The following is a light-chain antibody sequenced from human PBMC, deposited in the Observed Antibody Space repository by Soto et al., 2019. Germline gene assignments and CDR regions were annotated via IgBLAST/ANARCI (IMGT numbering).Light chain of an antibody. V-gene: IGKV3-15*01. CDR2: SAS. J-gene: IGKJ1*01. CDR1: QSVSSSY. CDR3: QKYNNWPPWT. Sequence: EIVLTQSPGTLSLSPGERATLSCRASQSVSSSYLAWYQQKPGQAPRLLVYSASTRATGIPDRFSGRGSRTEFTLTISRLQSEDFAVYYCQKYNNWPPWTFGQGTKVDIK.